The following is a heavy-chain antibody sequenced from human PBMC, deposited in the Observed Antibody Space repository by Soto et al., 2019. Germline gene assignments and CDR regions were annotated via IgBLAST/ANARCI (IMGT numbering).Heavy chain of an antibody. CDR1: GFTFRSYW. V-gene: IGHV3-74*01. CDR3: ARGVRALNDAFDI. CDR2: INSDGSST. J-gene: IGHJ3*02. Sequence: EVQLVESGGGLVQPGGSLRLSCAASGFTFRSYWMHWVRQAPGKGLVWVSRINSDGSSTNYADSVKGRFTISRDNAKNTLYLQMNSLRDEDTAVYYCARGVRALNDAFDIWGQGTMVTVSS.